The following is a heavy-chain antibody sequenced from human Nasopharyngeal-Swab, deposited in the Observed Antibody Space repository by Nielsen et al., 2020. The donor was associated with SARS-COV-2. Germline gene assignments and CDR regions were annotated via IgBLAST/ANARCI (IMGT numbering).Heavy chain of an antibody. J-gene: IGHJ4*02. CDR2: IYYSGST. V-gene: IGHV4-39*01. CDR1: GGSISSSSYY. Sequence: SETLSLTCTVSGGSISSSSYYWGWIRQPPGKGLEWIGCIYYSGSTYYNPSLKSRVTISVDTSKNQFSLKLSSVTAADTAVYYCARRQGGWLQAVHYFDYWGQGTLVTVSS. CDR3: ARRQGGWLQAVHYFDY. D-gene: IGHD5-24*01.